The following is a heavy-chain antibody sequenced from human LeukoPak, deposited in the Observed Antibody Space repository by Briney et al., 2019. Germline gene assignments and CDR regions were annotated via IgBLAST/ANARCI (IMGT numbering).Heavy chain of an antibody. V-gene: IGHV3-21*01. D-gene: IGHD1-26*01. CDR1: GFTFSSYS. J-gene: IGHJ3*02. Sequence: GRSLRLSCAASGFTFSSYSMYWVHQAPGKGLEWVSSISSSSSYIYYADSVKGRFTISRDNAKNSLYLQMNSLRAEDTAVYYCASGVGAVDAFDIWGQGTMVTVSS. CDR2: ISSSSSYI. CDR3: ASGVGAVDAFDI.